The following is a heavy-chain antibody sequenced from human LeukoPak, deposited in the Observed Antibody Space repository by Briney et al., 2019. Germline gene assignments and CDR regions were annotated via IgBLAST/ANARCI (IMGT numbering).Heavy chain of an antibody. CDR2: INAYNGNT. Sequence: ASVKVSCKASGYTFSSYAISWVRQAPGQGLERMGWINAYNGNTNYAQNFQDRVTMTTDTSTSTAYMELRSLRSDDTALYYCARNYDRRPFDYWGQGTLVTVSS. D-gene: IGHD3-22*01. J-gene: IGHJ4*02. CDR1: GYTFSSYA. V-gene: IGHV1-18*01. CDR3: ARNYDRRPFDY.